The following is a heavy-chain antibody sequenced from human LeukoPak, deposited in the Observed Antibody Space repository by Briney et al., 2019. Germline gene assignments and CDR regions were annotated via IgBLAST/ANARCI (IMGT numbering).Heavy chain of an antibody. CDR2: LNKDGSGK. CDR3: ARSGEFLAMPSDI. V-gene: IGHV3-7*01. J-gene: IGHJ3*02. CDR1: GYNFSIYW. D-gene: IGHD3-10*01. Sequence: GGSLRLSCAASGYNFSIYWMSWVRQAPGKGLEWVANLNKDGSGKYYVDSVKGRFTISRDNAKNSLYLQMNSPRAEDTAVYYCARSGEFLAMPSDIWGQGTMVTVSS.